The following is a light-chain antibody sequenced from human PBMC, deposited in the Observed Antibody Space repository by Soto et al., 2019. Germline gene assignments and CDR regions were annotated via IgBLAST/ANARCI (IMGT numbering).Light chain of an antibody. CDR3: QQYGSSPPYT. V-gene: IGKV3-20*01. J-gene: IGKJ2*01. Sequence: EIVLTQSPGTLSLSPGETATLTCRASQSVSSSYLAWYQQKPGQAPRLLIYGALNRATGIPDRFSASGSETDFTLTISRLEPEDFAMYYCQQYGSSPPYTFGQGTNLEIK. CDR2: GAL. CDR1: QSVSSSY.